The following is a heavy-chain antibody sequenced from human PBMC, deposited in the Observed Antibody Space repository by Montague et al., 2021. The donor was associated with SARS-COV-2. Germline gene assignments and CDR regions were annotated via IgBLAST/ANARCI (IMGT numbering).Heavy chain of an antibody. V-gene: IGHV4-39*02. Sequence: SETLSLTCSVSPGSIISSGYYWGWIRQPPGKELEWIGNIYYSGTTYYNPSLQSRGTISVDTSKNHLSLGLSSVTAAGTAVYFCARGMIRGVTTPFDYWGQGSQVTVSS. CDR1: PGSIISSGYY. CDR3: ARGMIRGVTTPFDY. CDR2: IYYSGTT. J-gene: IGHJ4*02. D-gene: IGHD3-10*01.